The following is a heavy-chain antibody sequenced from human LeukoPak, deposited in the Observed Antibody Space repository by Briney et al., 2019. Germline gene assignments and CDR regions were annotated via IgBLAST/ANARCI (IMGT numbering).Heavy chain of an antibody. Sequence: GGSLRLSCAASGFTFTSYTMNWVRQAPGKGLEWVSSISVSSTYIYYSDSLKGRFTISRDNAKNSLYLQMNSLRAEDTAVYYCARDSGQFDYWGQGALVTVSS. V-gene: IGHV3-21*01. CDR2: ISVSSTYI. D-gene: IGHD1-1*01. J-gene: IGHJ4*02. CDR3: ARDSGQFDY. CDR1: GFTFTSYT.